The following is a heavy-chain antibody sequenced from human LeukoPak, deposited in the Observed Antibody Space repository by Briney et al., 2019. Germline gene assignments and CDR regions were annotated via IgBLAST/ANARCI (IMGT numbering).Heavy chain of an antibody. CDR2: IVGSGGRT. Sequence: PGGSLRLSCAASGFTFSIYAMTWVRQAPGKGLEWVSSIVGSGGRTYYADSVKGRFTISRDNSKNTLYLQMNSLRGEDTAVYFCAKERLDYYFDYWGQGTLVTVSS. CDR3: AKERLDYYFDY. CDR1: GFTFSIYA. V-gene: IGHV3-23*01. D-gene: IGHD4-11*01. J-gene: IGHJ4*02.